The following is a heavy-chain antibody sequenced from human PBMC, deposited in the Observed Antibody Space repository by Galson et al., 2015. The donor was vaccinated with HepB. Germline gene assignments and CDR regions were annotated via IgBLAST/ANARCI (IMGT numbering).Heavy chain of an antibody. CDR1: GYTFANHW. V-gene: IGHV5-51*01. D-gene: IGHD2-8*01. J-gene: IGHJ4*02. Sequence: QSGAEVKKPGESLKISCQGSGYTFANHWIGWVRQVPGKGLEWMGIIYPGDSDTRYRPSFQGQVTISADKSISTAYLHWSSLRASDTAMYYCARHPTYCTTASCPFDYWGQGALVTVSS. CDR3: ARHPTYCTTASCPFDY. CDR2: IYPGDSDT.